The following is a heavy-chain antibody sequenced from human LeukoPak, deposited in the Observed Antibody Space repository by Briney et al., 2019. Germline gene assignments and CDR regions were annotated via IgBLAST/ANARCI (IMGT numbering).Heavy chain of an antibody. CDR3: ARVGSYSGYDLMVSVDY. D-gene: IGHD5-12*01. Sequence: GGSLRLSCAASGFTFSSYSMNWVRQAPGKGLEWVSSISSSSSYIYYADSVKGRFTISRDNAKNSLYLRMNSLRAEDTAVYYRARVGSYSGYDLMVSVDYWGQGTLVTVSS. V-gene: IGHV3-21*01. CDR1: GFTFSSYS. CDR2: ISSSSSYI. J-gene: IGHJ4*02.